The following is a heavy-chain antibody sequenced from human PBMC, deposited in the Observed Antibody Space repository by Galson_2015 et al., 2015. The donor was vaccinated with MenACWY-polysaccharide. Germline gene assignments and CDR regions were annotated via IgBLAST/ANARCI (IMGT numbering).Heavy chain of an antibody. V-gene: IGHV4-4*02. D-gene: IGHD3-10*01. CDR1: GGSISSSYW. CDR2: IYHDGRT. Sequence: CAVSGGSISSSYWWTWVRQPPGKGLEWIGEIYHDGRTAYIPSLKSRITVSLDKAKNQVSLRLISVTAADTAVYYCAKRPIRASGGGLDVWGQGTTVTVS. J-gene: IGHJ6*02. CDR3: AKRPIRASGGGLDV.